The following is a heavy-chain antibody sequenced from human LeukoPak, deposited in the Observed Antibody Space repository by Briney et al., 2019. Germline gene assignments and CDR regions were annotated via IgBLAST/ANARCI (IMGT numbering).Heavy chain of an antibody. Sequence: GESLRLSCAASGFTFSSYAMSWVRQAPGKGLEWVSAISATGGSTNYADSVKGRFTISRDNSKNTLYLQMHSLRAEDSAVYYCAKHQISSSWYAYWGQGLLVTVSS. CDR2: ISATGGST. CDR1: GFTFSSYA. D-gene: IGHD6-13*01. CDR3: AKHQISSSWYAY. J-gene: IGHJ4*02. V-gene: IGHV3-23*01.